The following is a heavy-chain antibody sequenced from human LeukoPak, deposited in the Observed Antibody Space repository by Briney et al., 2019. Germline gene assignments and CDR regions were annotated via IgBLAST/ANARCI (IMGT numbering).Heavy chain of an antibody. Sequence: GGSPRLSCEASGFTFSTYTMNWVRQAPGKGLEWVSFISPSSSSIYYADSVKGRFTVSRDNAKNSLYLQMNSLRAEDTALYYCARERRNTPMDVWGRGTTVTVSS. CDR1: GFTFSTYT. D-gene: IGHD5-18*01. CDR3: ARERRNTPMDV. V-gene: IGHV3-21*01. CDR2: ISPSSSSI. J-gene: IGHJ6*02.